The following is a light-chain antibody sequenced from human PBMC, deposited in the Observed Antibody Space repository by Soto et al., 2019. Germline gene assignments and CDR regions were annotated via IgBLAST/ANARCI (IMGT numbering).Light chain of an antibody. CDR3: QQYGSSPRA. J-gene: IGKJ3*01. CDR2: GAS. V-gene: IGKV3-20*01. CDR1: QSVSSSY. Sequence: EIVLTQSPGTLSLSPGERATLSCRASQSVSSSYLAWYQQKPGQAPRLLIYGASSMATGIPDRFSGSGSGTDFSLNISRLEPEDFAVYYCQQYGSSPRAFGPGTKVDIK.